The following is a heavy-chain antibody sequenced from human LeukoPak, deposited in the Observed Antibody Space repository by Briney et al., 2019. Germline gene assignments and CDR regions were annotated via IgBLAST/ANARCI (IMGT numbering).Heavy chain of an antibody. Sequence: SETLSLTCGVSGGSTSSSNWWTWVRQSAGKGLEWMGEVHHRRGVNYNPSLKSRVTISVDKAKNEFSLELTSVTAADTAIYYCARKLLYFGEWSGFDIWGQGTKVTVSS. CDR1: GGSTSSSNW. V-gene: IGHV4-4*02. D-gene: IGHD3-10*01. J-gene: IGHJ3*02. CDR2: VHHRRGV. CDR3: ARKLLYFGEWSGFDI.